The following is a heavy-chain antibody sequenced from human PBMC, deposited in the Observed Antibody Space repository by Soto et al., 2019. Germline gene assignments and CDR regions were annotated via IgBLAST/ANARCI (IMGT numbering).Heavy chain of an antibody. CDR1: GGSISSSSYY. D-gene: IGHD3-3*01. CDR2: ISSSGST. J-gene: IGHJ4*02. V-gene: IGHV4-39*01. CDR3: ARGHGGITVFGAPGHFDY. Sequence: QLQLQESGPGLVKPSETLSLTCTVSGGSISSSSYYWGWIRQPPGKGLEWIGSISSSGSTYYNPSLTSRLTISVDTSENQFSLKLSSLSAVDTAVYYCARGHGGITVFGAPGHFDYWGQGTLVTVSS.